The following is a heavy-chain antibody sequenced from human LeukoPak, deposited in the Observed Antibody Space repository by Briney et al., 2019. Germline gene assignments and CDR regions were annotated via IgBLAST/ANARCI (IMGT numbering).Heavy chain of an antibody. Sequence: PGGSLRLSCAASGFTFSSYSMNWVRQAPGKGLVWVSRINTDGSSTNYADFVRGRFTVSRDSAKNTLYLQMNSLRVEDTAVYYCARVIGWDEPFDLWGHGTLVTVSS. D-gene: IGHD1-26*01. CDR3: ARVIGWDEPFDL. J-gene: IGHJ3*01. V-gene: IGHV3-74*01. CDR1: GFTFSSYS. CDR2: INTDGSST.